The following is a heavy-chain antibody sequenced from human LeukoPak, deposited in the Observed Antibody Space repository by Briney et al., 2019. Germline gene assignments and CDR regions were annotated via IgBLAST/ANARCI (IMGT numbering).Heavy chain of an antibody. D-gene: IGHD3-10*01. J-gene: IGHJ5*02. CDR3: ARTYYYGSGSSYFDP. CDR1: GGSISNYY. V-gene: IGHV4-38-2*02. CDR2: IYHGGST. Sequence: SETLSLTCTVSGGSISNYYWGWIRQPPGKGLEWIGSIYHGGSTHYNPSLKSQVTISVDTSKNQFSLNLTSVTAADTAVYYCARTYYYGSGSSYFDPWGQGTLVTVSS.